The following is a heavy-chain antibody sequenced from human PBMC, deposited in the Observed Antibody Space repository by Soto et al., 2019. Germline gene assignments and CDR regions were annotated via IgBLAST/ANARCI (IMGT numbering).Heavy chain of an antibody. J-gene: IGHJ4*02. CDR2: IYYSGST. CDR3: ERLWAYSRDPFDY. Sequence: PXATLSLTCTVSGGSISSSSYYWGWIRQPPGKGLEWIGSIYYSGSTYYNPSLKSRVTISVDTSKNQFSLKLSSVTAADTAVYYCERLWAYSRDPFDYWGQGTLVTVSS. D-gene: IGHD4-4*01. CDR1: GGSISSSSYY. V-gene: IGHV4-39*01.